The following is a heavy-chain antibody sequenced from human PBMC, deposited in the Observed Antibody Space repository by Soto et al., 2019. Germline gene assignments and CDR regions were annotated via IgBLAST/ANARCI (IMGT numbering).Heavy chain of an antibody. CDR2: INPDSGDT. Sequence: ASVKVSCKASGYTFTTYYIHWMRQAPGQGLEWMGWINPDSGDTKYPQTFQGRVTMTRDTSISTAYMELSSLRSDDTAVYYCARAVHSSSSPPFYSYYYGLDVWGQGTTVTVSS. CDR1: GYTFTTYY. CDR3: ARAVHSSSSPPFYSYYYGLDV. V-gene: IGHV1-2*02. J-gene: IGHJ6*02. D-gene: IGHD6-6*01.